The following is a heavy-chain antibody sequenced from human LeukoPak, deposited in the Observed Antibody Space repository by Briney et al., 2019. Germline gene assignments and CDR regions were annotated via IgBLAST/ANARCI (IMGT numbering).Heavy chain of an antibody. CDR3: ARVWPSYSSSWYFFDY. Sequence: PGGSLRLSCAASVFTFRSYGMHGVRPAPGKGLEGVAGIWYDGSNKYYADSVKGRFTISRDNSKNTLYLQMNSLRAEDTAVYYCARVWPSYSSSWYFFDYWGQGTLVTVSS. D-gene: IGHD6-13*01. CDR2: IWYDGSNK. V-gene: IGHV3-33*01. CDR1: VFTFRSYG. J-gene: IGHJ4*02.